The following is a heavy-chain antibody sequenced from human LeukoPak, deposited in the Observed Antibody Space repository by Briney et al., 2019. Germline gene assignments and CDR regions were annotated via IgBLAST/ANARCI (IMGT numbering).Heavy chain of an antibody. J-gene: IGHJ4*02. CDR1: GFTFSSYS. CDR3: ARDSDLIKGDY. Sequence: PGGSLRLSCAASGFTFSSYSMNWVRQAPGKGLEWVSYISSSGSTIYYADSVKGRSTISRDNAKNSLYLQMNSLRAEDTAVYYCARDSDLIKGDYWGQGTLVTVSS. CDR2: ISSSGSTI. D-gene: IGHD1-26*01. V-gene: IGHV3-48*04.